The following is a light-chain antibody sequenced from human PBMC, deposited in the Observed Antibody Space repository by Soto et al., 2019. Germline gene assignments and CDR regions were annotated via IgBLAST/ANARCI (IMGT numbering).Light chain of an antibody. Sequence: DIQMTQSPSTLSASVGDRVTITCRASQNINTWLAWNQQKPGKAPNLLIYKASTLESGVPSRFNGSGSGTEFTLTISSLQPADFATYYCQQYNSYWTFGPGTKVDIK. CDR1: QNINTW. J-gene: IGKJ1*01. V-gene: IGKV1-5*03. CDR3: QQYNSYWT. CDR2: KAS.